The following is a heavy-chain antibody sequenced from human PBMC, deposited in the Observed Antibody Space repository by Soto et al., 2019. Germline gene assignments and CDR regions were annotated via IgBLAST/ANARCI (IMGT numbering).Heavy chain of an antibody. Sequence: QVQLVESGGGVVQPGRSLRLSCGASGFKFSTYGMHWVRQAPGKGLEWVAVISYDGNNKDYADSVKGRFTISRDNSKNTSDLQMNRLRAEDTAVYYCAKGLVGYVFGVLYYSFGMDVWGEGTRVVVS. D-gene: IGHD1-26*01. CDR2: ISYDGNNK. CDR1: GFKFSTYG. CDR3: AKGLVGYVFGVLYYSFGMDV. V-gene: IGHV3-30*18. J-gene: IGHJ6*02.